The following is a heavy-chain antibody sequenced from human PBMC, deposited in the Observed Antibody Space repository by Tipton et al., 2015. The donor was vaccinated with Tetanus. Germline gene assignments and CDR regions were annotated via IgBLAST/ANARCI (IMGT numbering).Heavy chain of an antibody. D-gene: IGHD2-8*01. Sequence: LVQPSETLSLTCSVSGGSISYTNYYWGWIRQAPGKGLEWIGSIYNTGNAYSNPALTSRVTMSVDASMIQFSLRLRSVTAADTAMYYCARLSSSANDAHGFDIWGQGTMVTVSS. V-gene: IGHV4-39*01. J-gene: IGHJ3*02. CDR2: IYNTGNA. CDR3: ARLSSSANDAHGFDI. CDR1: GGSISYTNYY.